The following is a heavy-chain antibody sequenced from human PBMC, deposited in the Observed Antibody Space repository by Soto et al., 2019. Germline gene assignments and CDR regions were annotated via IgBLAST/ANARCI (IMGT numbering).Heavy chain of an antibody. V-gene: IGHV3-23*01. Sequence: EVQLLESGGGLVQPGGSLRLSCAASGFTFSISAMSWVRQAPGKGLEWVSAISSGGGTYYADSVKGRFTIARDNSKNTLFLQMNSLTAEDTAVYYCASGYLLNGDFGGQGTLVTVSS. CDR3: ASGYLLNGDF. CDR2: ISSGGGT. CDR1: GFTFSISA. J-gene: IGHJ4*02. D-gene: IGHD3-22*01.